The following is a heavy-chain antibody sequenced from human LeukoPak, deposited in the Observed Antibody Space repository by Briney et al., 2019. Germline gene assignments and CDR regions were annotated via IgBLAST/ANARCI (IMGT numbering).Heavy chain of an antibody. J-gene: IGHJ4*02. D-gene: IGHD3-22*01. Sequence: GASVKVSCKASGYDFTSYYMHWLRQAPGQGLEWMAIISPGSGSTSFAQKFQGRLSMARDTSTSTVYMELRSLRSEDTAVYYCARGSSTAVVILDPYYFDSWGQGTLVTVSS. CDR1: GYDFTSYY. V-gene: IGHV1-46*01. CDR3: ARGSSTAVVILDPYYFDS. CDR2: ISPGSGST.